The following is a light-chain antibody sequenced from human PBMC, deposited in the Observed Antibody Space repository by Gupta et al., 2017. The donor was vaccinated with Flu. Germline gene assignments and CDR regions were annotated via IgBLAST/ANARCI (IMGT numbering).Light chain of an antibody. Sequence: SITISCTGTSSDVGSYNLVSWYQHHQGKAPKLMIYEVSKRPSGVSNRFSGSKSGYTASLTISGLQAEDEADYYCCSYAGGSSWVFGGGTKLTVL. CDR2: EVS. CDR3: CSYAGGSSWV. V-gene: IGLV2-23*02. CDR1: SSDVGSYNL. J-gene: IGLJ3*02.